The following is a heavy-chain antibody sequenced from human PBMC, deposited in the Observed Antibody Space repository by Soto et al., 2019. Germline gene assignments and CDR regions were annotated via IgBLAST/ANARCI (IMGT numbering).Heavy chain of an antibody. CDR2: IYYSGST. D-gene: IGHD2-2*01. J-gene: IGHJ4*02. CDR1: GGSISSSSYY. CDR3: ARHDPDIVVVPAAIDS. Sequence: QLQLQESGPGLVKPSETLSLTCTVSGGSISSSSYYWGWIRQPPGKGLEWIGSIYYSGSTYYNPSLKGLVTLAAAPATLQLSLQLSSVTAADTTVYSCARHDPDIVVVPAAIDSWGQGTPVTVSS. V-gene: IGHV4-39*01.